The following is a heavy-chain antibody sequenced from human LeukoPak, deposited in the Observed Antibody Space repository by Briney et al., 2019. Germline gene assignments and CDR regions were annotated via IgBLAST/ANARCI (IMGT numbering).Heavy chain of an antibody. D-gene: IGHD3-10*02. J-gene: IGHJ5*02. CDR2: INPDSGGT. CDR3: AKDMSMIGIQSTSWFDP. CDR1: GYTFTGYY. Sequence: ASVNVSCKASGYTFTGYYIHWVRQAPGHGIEWMGWINPDSGGTNYAQTFQGRVTMTRDTSIDTAYMELIRLRSDDAALYYCAKDMSMIGIQSTSWFDPWGQGTLVTVSS. V-gene: IGHV1-2*02.